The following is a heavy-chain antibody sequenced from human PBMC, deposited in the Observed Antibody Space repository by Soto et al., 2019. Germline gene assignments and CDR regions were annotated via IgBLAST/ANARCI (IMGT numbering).Heavy chain of an antibody. CDR3: ARDLPWIQLCLPTGYYYYGMHV. V-gene: IGHV4-59*01. CDR1: GGSISSYY. Sequence: PSETLSLTCTVSGGSISSYYWSWIRQPPGKGLEWIGYIYYSGRTYYNPSLKSRVTISVDTSKNQFSLKLSAVTAADTAVYYCARDLPWIQLCLPTGYYYYGMHVWGQGTTVTVSS. D-gene: IGHD5-18*01. CDR2: IYYSGRT. J-gene: IGHJ6*02.